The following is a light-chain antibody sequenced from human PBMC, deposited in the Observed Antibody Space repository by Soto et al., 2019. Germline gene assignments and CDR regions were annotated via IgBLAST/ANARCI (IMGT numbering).Light chain of an antibody. J-gene: IGKJ1*01. CDR1: QRLSTSY. Sequence: EVVLTQSPGTLSLSPGERATVSCRASQRLSTSYLAWFQQKPGQAPRLLIYGASGRATGIPDRFSGSVSGTDFTLTISRLEPEDFAVYYCQQYDSSPWTFGQGTKVEVK. CDR2: GAS. CDR3: QQYDSSPWT. V-gene: IGKV3-20*01.